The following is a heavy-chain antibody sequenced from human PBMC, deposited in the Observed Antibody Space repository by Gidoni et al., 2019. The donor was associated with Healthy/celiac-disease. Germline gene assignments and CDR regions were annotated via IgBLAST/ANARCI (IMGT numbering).Heavy chain of an antibody. D-gene: IGHD3-16*01. Sequence: QVQLQESAPGLVKPSQTLSLTCPFSGGSISSGSYYWSWIRQPAGKGLEWIGRIDTSGSTNYNPSLKSRVTIPVDTSKNQVSLKLSSVTAADTAVYYCATLSRRGAFDIWGQGTMVTVSS. V-gene: IGHV4-61*02. CDR1: GGSISSGSYY. CDR3: ATLSRRGAFDI. J-gene: IGHJ3*02. CDR2: IDTSGST.